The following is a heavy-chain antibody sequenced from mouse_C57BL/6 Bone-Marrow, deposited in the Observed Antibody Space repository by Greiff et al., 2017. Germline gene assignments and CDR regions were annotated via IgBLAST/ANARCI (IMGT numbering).Heavy chain of an antibody. CDR1: GFTFSSYA. CDR3: ARDPGFAY. Sequence: DVMLVESGGGLVKPGGSLKLSCAASGFTFSSYALSWVRQTPEKRLEWVATISDGGSYTYYPDNVQGRFTISRDNAKNNLYLQMSHLKSEDTAMYYCARDPGFAYWGQGTLVTVSA. J-gene: IGHJ3*01. CDR2: ISDGGSYT. V-gene: IGHV5-4*01.